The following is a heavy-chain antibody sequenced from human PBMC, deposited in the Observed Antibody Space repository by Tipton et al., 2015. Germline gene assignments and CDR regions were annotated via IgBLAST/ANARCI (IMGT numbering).Heavy chain of an antibody. CDR3: AREAIGEYYYIRREFQH. CDR2: IWYDGSNK. Sequence: SLRLSCAASGFTFSSFDMHWVRQAPGKGLEWVAIIWYDGSNKYYADSVKGRFTISRDNSKNTLYLQMNSLRAEDTAVYYCAREAIGEYYYIRREFQHWGQGILVTVSS. CDR1: GFTFSSFD. J-gene: IGHJ1*01. D-gene: IGHD3-22*01. V-gene: IGHV3-33*01.